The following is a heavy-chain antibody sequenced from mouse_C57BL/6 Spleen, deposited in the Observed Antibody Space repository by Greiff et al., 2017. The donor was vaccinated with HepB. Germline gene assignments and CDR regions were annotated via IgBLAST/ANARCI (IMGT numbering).Heavy chain of an antibody. Sequence: QVQLQQPGAELVKPGASVKMSCKASGYTFTSYWITWVKQRPGQGLEWIGDIYPGSGSTNYNEKFKSKSTLTVDTSYNTAYMQLSSLTSEDSAVYYCARWLRDGGYWGQGTTLTVSS. CDR1: GYTFTSYW. CDR2: IYPGSGST. D-gene: IGHD3-2*02. J-gene: IGHJ2*01. V-gene: IGHV1-55*01. CDR3: ARWLRDGGY.